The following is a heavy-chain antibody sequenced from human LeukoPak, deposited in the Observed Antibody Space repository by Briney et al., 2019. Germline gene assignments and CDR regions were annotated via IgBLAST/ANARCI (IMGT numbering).Heavy chain of an antibody. CDR3: ARARNAYSSSWYGEFDY. V-gene: IGHV1-18*01. CDR2: ISAYNGNT. J-gene: IGHJ4*02. D-gene: IGHD6-13*01. Sequence: ASVKVSCKASGYTFTSYGISWVRQAPGQGLEWMGWISAYNGNTNHAQKLQGRVTMTTDTSTSTAYMELRSLRSDDTAVYYCARARNAYSSSWYGEFDYWGQGTLVTVSS. CDR1: GYTFTSYG.